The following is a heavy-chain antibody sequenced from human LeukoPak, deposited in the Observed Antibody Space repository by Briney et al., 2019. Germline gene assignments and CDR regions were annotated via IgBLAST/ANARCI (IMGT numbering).Heavy chain of an antibody. Sequence: GGSLRLSCAAPGFTFSSYAMSWVRQAPGKGLEWVSAIIGSGGSTYYADSVKGRFTISRDNSKNTLYLQMNSLRAEDTAVYYCAKYGLGGNNYDILTGIGYYFDYWGQGTLVTVSS. D-gene: IGHD3-9*01. CDR3: AKYGLGGNNYDILTGIGYYFDY. CDR2: IIGSGGST. CDR1: GFTFSSYA. J-gene: IGHJ4*02. V-gene: IGHV3-23*01.